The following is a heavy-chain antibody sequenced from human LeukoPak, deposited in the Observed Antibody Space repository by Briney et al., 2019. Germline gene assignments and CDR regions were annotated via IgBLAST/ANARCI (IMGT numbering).Heavy chain of an antibody. Sequence: SVKVSCKASGGTFSSYAISWVRQAPGQGLEWMGGIIPIFGTANYAQKFQGRVTITADESTSTAYMELSSLRSEDTAVYYCARHSGYCSSTSCSTLWYYCGMDVWGQGTTVTVSS. J-gene: IGHJ6*02. CDR2: IIPIFGTA. CDR3: ARHSGYCSSTSCSTLWYYCGMDV. CDR1: GGTFSSYA. D-gene: IGHD2-2*01. V-gene: IGHV1-69*13.